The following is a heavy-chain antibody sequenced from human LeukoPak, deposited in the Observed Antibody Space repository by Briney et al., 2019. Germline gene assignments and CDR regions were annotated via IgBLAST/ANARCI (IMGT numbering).Heavy chain of an antibody. J-gene: IGHJ4*02. V-gene: IGHV4-34*01. CDR2: INHSGST. D-gene: IGHD6-19*01. CDR1: GGSISSYY. Sequence: SETLSLTCTVSGGSISSYYWSWIRQPPGKGLEWIGEINHSGSTNYNPSLKSRVTISVDTSKNQFSLKLSSVTAADTAVYYCARGPRQWLVVIDYWGQGTLVTVSS. CDR3: ARGPRQWLVVIDY.